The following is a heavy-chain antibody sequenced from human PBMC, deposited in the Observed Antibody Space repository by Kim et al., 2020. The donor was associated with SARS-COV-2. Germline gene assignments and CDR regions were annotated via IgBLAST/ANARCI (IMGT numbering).Heavy chain of an antibody. CDR1: GFSFSNYA. V-gene: IGHV3-30*04. J-gene: IGHJ4*01. CDR2: ISYDGTNK. CDR3: ARKPTTSSGSYYFEY. D-gene: IGHD6-13*01. Sequence: GGSLRLSCVASGFSFSNYAMYWVRQAPGKGLEWVALISYDGTNKDYADSVKGRFTISRDNSKNTLYLQMNSLRVEDTAVYFCARKPTTSSGSYYFEYWGQGTLVTVSS.